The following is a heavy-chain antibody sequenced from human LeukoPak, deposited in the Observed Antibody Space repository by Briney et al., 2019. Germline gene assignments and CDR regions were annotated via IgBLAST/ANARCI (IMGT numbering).Heavy chain of an antibody. Sequence: GGSLRLSCAASGFIVSNNYMTWVRQPPGKGLEWVSAIYSGGTTYYADSVKGRFTISRDESRNTVFLQMNSLRAEDTALYYCARGGEDSPLWFEPKQYHFDCWGQGALVTVSS. CDR2: IYSGGTT. V-gene: IGHV3-53*01. CDR3: ARGGEDSPLWFEPKQYHFDC. D-gene: IGHD3-10*01. J-gene: IGHJ4*02. CDR1: GFIVSNNY.